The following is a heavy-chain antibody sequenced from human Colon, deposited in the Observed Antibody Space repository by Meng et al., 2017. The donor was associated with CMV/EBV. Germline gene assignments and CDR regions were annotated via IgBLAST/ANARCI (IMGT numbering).Heavy chain of an antibody. CDR3: ARDQGSGWVDY. Sequence: LSCAASGFTFSDYYMSWIRQAPGRGLEWVSYISSSGSAIYYAGSVKGRFTFSRDNAKKSLYLQMNSLRAEDTAVYYCARDQGSGWVDYWGQGTLVTVSS. V-gene: IGHV3-11*04. D-gene: IGHD3-22*01. CDR1: GFTFSDYY. CDR2: ISSSGSAI. J-gene: IGHJ4*02.